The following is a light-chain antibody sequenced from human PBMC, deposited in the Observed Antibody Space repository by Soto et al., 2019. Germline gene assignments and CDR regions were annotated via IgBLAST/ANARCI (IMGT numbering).Light chain of an antibody. CDR2: DAS. CDR1: QNINNY. Sequence: DIQMTQSPSSLSASVGDRVTITCQASQNINNYLNWYQQKPGRAPKLLIYDASNLEAGVPSRFRGSGSGTDFTFTSSRLQPEDIATYYCQQYENLPNFGPGTRLEIK. J-gene: IGKJ5*01. CDR3: QQYENLPN. V-gene: IGKV1-33*01.